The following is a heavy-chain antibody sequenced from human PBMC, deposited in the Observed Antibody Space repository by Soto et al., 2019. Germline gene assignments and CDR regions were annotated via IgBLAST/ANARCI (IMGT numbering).Heavy chain of an antibody. J-gene: IGHJ5*02. CDR2: ISGSGGST. Sequence: GGSLRLSCAASGFTFSSYAMSWVRQAPGKGLEWVSAISGSGGSTYSADSVKGRFTISRDNSKNTLYLQMNSLRVEDTAVYYCAKSSSLVVPAAQLDPWAREPWSPSPQ. V-gene: IGHV3-23*01. D-gene: IGHD2-2*01. CDR3: AKSSSLVVPAAQLDP. CDR1: GFTFSSYA.